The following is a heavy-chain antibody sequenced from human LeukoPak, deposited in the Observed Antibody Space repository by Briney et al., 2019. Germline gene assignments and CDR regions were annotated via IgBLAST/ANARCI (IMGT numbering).Heavy chain of an antibody. D-gene: IGHD6-13*01. V-gene: IGHV5-51*01. CDR2: IYPGGSDT. J-gene: IGHJ3*02. CDR3: ARRTDSSSWYFAFDI. CDR1: GYSFTSYW. Sequence: GESLKISCKGSGYSFTSYWIGWVRQMPGKGLEWMGIIYPGGSDTRYSPSFQGQVTISADKSISTAYLQWSSLKASDTAMYYCARRTDSSSWYFAFDIWGQGTMVTVSS.